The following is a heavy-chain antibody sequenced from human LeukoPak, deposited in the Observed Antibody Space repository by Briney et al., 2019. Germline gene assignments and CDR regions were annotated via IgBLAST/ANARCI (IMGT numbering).Heavy chain of an antibody. Sequence: ASVKVSCKASGYTFTSYGISWVRQAPGQGLEWMGWISAYNGNTNYAQKLQGRVTMTTDTSTSTAYMELRSLRAEDTAVYYCARDLKTSGWYGDFDYWGQGTLVTVSS. D-gene: IGHD6-19*01. CDR3: ARDLKTSGWYGDFDY. V-gene: IGHV1-18*01. CDR2: ISAYNGNT. J-gene: IGHJ4*02. CDR1: GYTFTSYG.